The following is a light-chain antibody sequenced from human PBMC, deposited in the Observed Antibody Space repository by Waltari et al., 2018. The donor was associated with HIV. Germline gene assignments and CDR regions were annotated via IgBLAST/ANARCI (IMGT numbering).Light chain of an antibody. CDR2: DDS. Sequence: SYVLTQPPSVSVAPGQTATVACGGSNFGGQSVHWYQLRPGQAPVLVVFDDSDRPSGIPERFSGSNSGNTATLTITRVEAGDEADYFCQVWDSSTDFYVFGTGTRVTVL. J-gene: IGLJ1*01. CDR1: NFGGQS. V-gene: IGLV3-21*02. CDR3: QVWDSSTDFYV.